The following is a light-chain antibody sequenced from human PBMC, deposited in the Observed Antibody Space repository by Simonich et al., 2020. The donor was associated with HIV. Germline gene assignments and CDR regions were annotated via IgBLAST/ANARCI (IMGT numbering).Light chain of an antibody. J-gene: IGLJ2*01. Sequence: QFVLTQPPSVSGAPGQRVTTSCSLSTSNIRANYDVHLYQQLPRTTPKLLIQGNPYRPAGVPDRCAGSKSGTSASLAITGLQAEDEADYYCSSWDNSLSGVVFGGGTKLTVL. CDR3: SSWDNSLSGVV. V-gene: IGLV1-40*01. CDR2: GNP. CDR1: TSNIRANYD.